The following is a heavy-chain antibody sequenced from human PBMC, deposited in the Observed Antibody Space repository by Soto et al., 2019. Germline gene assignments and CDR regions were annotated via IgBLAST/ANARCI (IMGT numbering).Heavy chain of an antibody. V-gene: IGHV1-18*04. J-gene: IGHJ4*02. Sequence: ASVKVSCKASGYTFTCYYMHWVRQAPGQGLEWMGWISGYNGNTNYAQKFQGRVTMTTDTSTSTAYMELRSLRSDDTAMYYCARENYFDYWGQGTLVTVSS. CDR3: ARENYFDY. CDR2: ISGYNGNT. CDR1: GYTFTCYY.